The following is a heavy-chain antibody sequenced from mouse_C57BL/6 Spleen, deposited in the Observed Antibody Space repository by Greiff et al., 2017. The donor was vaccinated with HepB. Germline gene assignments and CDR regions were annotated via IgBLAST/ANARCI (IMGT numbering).Heavy chain of an antibody. CDR3: ARRYDGYLYAMDY. CDR1: GYTFTSYW. Sequence: QVQLQQSGAELVMPGASVKLSCKASGYTFTSYWMHWVKQRPGQGLEWIGEIDPSDSYTNYNQKFKGKSTLTVDKSSSTAYMQLSSLTSEDSAVYYCARRYDGYLYAMDYWGQGTSVTVSS. D-gene: IGHD2-3*01. J-gene: IGHJ4*01. CDR2: IDPSDSYT. V-gene: IGHV1-69*01.